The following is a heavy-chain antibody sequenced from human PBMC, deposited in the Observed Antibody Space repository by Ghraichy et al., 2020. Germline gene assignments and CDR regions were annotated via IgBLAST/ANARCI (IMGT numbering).Heavy chain of an antibody. CDR1: GGSISTYY. CDR3: ARDIRDPSMNGVDV. CDR2: IYYSGTT. J-gene: IGHJ6*02. V-gene: IGHV4-59*01. Sequence: SETLSLTCTVPGGSISTYYWSWIRQPPGKGLEWIGYIYYSGTTNYNPSLKSRVTISVDTSKNSFSLKLSSVTAADTAVYYCARDIRDPSMNGVDVWGQGTTVTVSS. D-gene: IGHD1-14*01.